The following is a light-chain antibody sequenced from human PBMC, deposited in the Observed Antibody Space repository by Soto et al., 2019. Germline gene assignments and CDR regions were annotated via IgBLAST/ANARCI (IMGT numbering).Light chain of an antibody. CDR1: SSDVGGYNY. CDR2: DVS. J-gene: IGLJ2*01. V-gene: IGLV2-14*01. Sequence: QSVLTQPASVSGSPGQSITISCTGTSSDVGGYNYVSWYQQHPGKAPKLMIYDVSNRPSGVSNRLSGSKSGNTASLTISGLQAEDEADYYCSSYTSSSTLDVVFGGGTKVTV. CDR3: SSYTSSSTLDVV.